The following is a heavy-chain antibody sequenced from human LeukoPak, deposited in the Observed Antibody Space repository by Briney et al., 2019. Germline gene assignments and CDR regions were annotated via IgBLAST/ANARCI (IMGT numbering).Heavy chain of an antibody. Sequence: ESGGSPRLSCAASGFTFSSYAMSWVRQAPGKGLEWVSAISGSGGSTYYADSVKGRFTISRDNSKNTLYLQMNSLRAEDTAVYYCAKEVTLGYCSSTSCSDPWGQGTLVTVSS. CDR3: AKEVTLGYCSSTSCSDP. J-gene: IGHJ5*02. CDR1: GFTFSSYA. CDR2: ISGSGGST. D-gene: IGHD2-2*01. V-gene: IGHV3-23*01.